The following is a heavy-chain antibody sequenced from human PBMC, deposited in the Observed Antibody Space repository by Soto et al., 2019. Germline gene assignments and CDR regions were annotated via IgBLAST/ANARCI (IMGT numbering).Heavy chain of an antibody. CDR3: ARWVCSGGSCYFDY. Sequence: SETLSLTCAVSSGSISSSNWWGWVRQPPGKGLEWIGEIYHSGSTNYNPSLKSRVTISVDKSKNQFSLKLSSVTAADTAVYYCARWVCSGGSCYFDYWGQGTLVTVSS. V-gene: IGHV4-4*02. CDR1: SGSISSSNW. CDR2: IYHSGST. J-gene: IGHJ4*02. D-gene: IGHD2-15*01.